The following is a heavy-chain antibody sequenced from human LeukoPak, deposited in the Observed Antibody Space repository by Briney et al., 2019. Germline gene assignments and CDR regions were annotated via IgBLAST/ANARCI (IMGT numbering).Heavy chain of an antibody. D-gene: IGHD3-16*01. Sequence: GGSLRLSCAASGFTFSSYSMNWVRQAPGKGLEWVSYISSSSSTIYYADSVKGRFTISRDNAKNSLYLQMNSLRVEDTAVYYCARFGVPYGVDVWGQGTTVTVSS. CDR3: ARFGVPYGVDV. CDR2: ISSSSSTI. CDR1: GFTFSSYS. V-gene: IGHV3-48*01. J-gene: IGHJ6*02.